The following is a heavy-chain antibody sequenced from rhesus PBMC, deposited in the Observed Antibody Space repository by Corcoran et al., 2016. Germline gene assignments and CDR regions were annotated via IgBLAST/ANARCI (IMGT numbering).Heavy chain of an antibody. CDR2: IQSGGGST. CDR1: GFTFSSYG. J-gene: IGHJ4*01. D-gene: IGHD5-24*01. V-gene: IGHV3S5*01. CDR3: AKDNRRYSGYRFDY. Sequence: EVQLVETGGGLVQPGGSLKLSCAASGFTFSSYGMSWVRQAPGKGREWGSAIQSGGGSTYYADSVKGRFTISRDNSKNTLSLQMNSLRAEDTAVYYCAKDNRRYSGYRFDYWGQGVLVTVSS.